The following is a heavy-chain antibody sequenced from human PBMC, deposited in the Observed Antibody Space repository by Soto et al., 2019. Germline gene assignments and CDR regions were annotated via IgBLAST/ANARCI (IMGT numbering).Heavy chain of an antibody. V-gene: IGHV3-23*01. CDR3: AKALYGGFTY. D-gene: IGHD3-10*01. J-gene: IGHJ4*02. Sequence: EVRLLESGGGLVQPGGSLRLSCAASGFTFSVYAMSWVRQAPGKGLEWVSGISGSGDSTHYADSVKGRFTVSRDNPKSMLYLHTNSLRAEDTAIYYCAKALYGGFTYWGQGTLVTVSS. CDR2: ISGSGDST. CDR1: GFTFSVYA.